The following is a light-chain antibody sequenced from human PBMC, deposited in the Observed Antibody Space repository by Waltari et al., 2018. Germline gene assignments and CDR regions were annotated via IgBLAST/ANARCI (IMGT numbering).Light chain of an antibody. CDR2: EVT. CDR1: SRDIGGYNY. V-gene: IGLV2-8*01. J-gene: IGLJ2*01. CDR3: CSYAGSNNFVI. Sequence: QSALTQPPSASGSPGQSLTISCTGTSRDIGGYNYVSWYQQHPGKAPKLMLYEVTKRPSGVPDRFSGSKSGNTASLTVSGLQAEDEADYYCCSYAGSNNFVIFGGGTRLTVL.